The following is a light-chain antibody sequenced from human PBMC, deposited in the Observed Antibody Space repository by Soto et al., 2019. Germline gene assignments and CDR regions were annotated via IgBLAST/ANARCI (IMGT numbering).Light chain of an antibody. V-gene: IGKV1-5*01. CDR2: DAS. J-gene: IGKJ1*01. CDR3: QQYNSYSLWT. Sequence: DIQMTQTPSTLSASVGDRVTISCRASQTISSWLAWYQERPWKAPKLLIYDASSLESGVPSRFSGSGSGTEFTLTISSLQPDDFATYYCQQYNSYSLWTFGQGTKVDIK. CDR1: QTISSW.